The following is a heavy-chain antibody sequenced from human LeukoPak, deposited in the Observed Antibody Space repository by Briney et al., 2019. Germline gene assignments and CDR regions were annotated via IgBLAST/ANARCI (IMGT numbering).Heavy chain of an antibody. CDR3: ASQYCSSTSCSREPFDY. J-gene: IGHJ4*02. D-gene: IGHD2-2*01. Sequence: PSETLSLTCTVSGGSTSSSSYYWGWIRQPPGKGLEWIGSIYYSGSTYYNPSLKSRVTISVDTSKNQFSLKLSSVTAADTAVYYCASQYCSSTSCSREPFDYWGQGTLVTVSS. V-gene: IGHV4-39*01. CDR2: IYYSGST. CDR1: GGSTSSSSYY.